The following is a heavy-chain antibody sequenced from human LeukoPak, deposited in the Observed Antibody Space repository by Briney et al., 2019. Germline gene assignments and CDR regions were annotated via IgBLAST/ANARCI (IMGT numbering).Heavy chain of an antibody. CDR2: IRSDGSNK. J-gene: IGHJ3*02. CDR3: ARVRVTTEKYDAFDI. V-gene: IGHV3-30*02. Sequence: GGSLRLSCAASGFTFSNYVMHWVRQAPGKGLDWVAFIRSDGSNKYYADSVKGRFTISRDNSKNTLFLQMNSLRAEDTAVYYCARVRVTTEKYDAFDIWGQGTMVTVSS. CDR1: GFTFSNYV. D-gene: IGHD4-17*01.